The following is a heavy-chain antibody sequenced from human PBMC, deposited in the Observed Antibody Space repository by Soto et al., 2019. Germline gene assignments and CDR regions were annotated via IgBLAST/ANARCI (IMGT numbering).Heavy chain of an antibody. CDR3: AREGPETSYYYDSSGYYGSPSEYFQH. Sequence: GGSLRLSCAASGFTFSSYSMNWVRQAPGKGLEWVSYISSSSSTIYYADSVKGRFTISRDNAKNSLYLQMNSLRDEDTAVYYCAREGPETSYYYDSSGYYGSPSEYFQHWGQGTLVTVSS. CDR2: ISSSSSTI. CDR1: GFTFSSYS. J-gene: IGHJ1*01. D-gene: IGHD3-22*01. V-gene: IGHV3-48*02.